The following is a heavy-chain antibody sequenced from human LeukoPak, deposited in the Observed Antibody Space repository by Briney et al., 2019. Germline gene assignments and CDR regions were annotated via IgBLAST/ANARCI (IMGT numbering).Heavy chain of an antibody. CDR1: GFTFSTYA. J-gene: IGHJ6*02. D-gene: IGHD3-10*01. Sequence: GGSLRLSCAASGFTFSTYAMSWVRQAPGKGLEWVSVISVSGGSTYYAASVKGRFTISRDNSKNTLYLQMNSLRAEDTAVYYCAKDGDYYGSGSHPYSCYDMDVWGQGTTVTVSS. V-gene: IGHV3-23*01. CDR2: ISVSGGST. CDR3: AKDGDYYGSGSHPYSCYDMDV.